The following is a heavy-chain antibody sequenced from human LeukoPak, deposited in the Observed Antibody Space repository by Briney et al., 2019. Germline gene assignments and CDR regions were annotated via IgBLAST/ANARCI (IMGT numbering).Heavy chain of an antibody. D-gene: IGHD2/OR15-2a*01. CDR2: IYYGGST. CDR1: GGSISSSSYY. V-gene: IGHV4-39*01. Sequence: SETLSLTCTVSGGSISSSSYYWGWIRQPPGKGLEWIGSIYYGGSTYYNPSLKSRVTISVDTSKNQFSLKLSSVTAADTAVYYCARGRIIRGYFDYWGQGTLVTVSS. CDR3: ARGRIIRGYFDY. J-gene: IGHJ4*02.